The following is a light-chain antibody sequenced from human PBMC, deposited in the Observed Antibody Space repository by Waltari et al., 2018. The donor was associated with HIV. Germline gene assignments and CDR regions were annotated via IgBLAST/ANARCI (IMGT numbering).Light chain of an antibody. V-gene: IGKV2-40*01. CDR3: MQRIDFPIP. J-gene: IGKJ5*01. CDR2: MLS. CDR1: ESLLDTDGGNTY. Sequence: IVMTQTPLSLPVTPGEPASISCRSSESLLDTDGGNTYLDWYLQKPGQSPQLLIYMLSYRASAVPDRFSGSGAGADVTLKSSRVEAEDVGVYCGMQRIDFPIPLGQGTRVEMK.